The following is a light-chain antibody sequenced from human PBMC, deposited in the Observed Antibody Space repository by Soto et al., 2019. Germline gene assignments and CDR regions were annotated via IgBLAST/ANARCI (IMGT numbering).Light chain of an antibody. Sequence: EIVMTQSPATLSVSPGERATLSCRASQSVSSNLAWYKQKPGQAPRHLIYGASNRATGIPARFSGSGSGTEFTLTIGSLQSEDFAVYYCQQYNNWPPKTFGQGTKVEIK. CDR3: QQYNNWPPKT. J-gene: IGKJ1*01. V-gene: IGKV3-15*01. CDR2: GAS. CDR1: QSVSSN.